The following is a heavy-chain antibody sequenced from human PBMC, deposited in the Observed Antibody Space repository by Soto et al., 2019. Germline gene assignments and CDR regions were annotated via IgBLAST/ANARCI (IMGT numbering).Heavy chain of an antibody. CDR2: ISGSGGST. V-gene: IGHV3-23*01. D-gene: IGHD2-15*01. CDR3: AKDRVVEGAEYFQH. J-gene: IGHJ1*01. Sequence: GGSLRLSCAASGFTFSSYAMSWVRQAPGKGLEWVSAISGSGGSTYYADSVKGRFTISKDNSKNTLYLQMNSLRAEDTAVYYCAKDRVVEGAEYFQHWGQGTLVTVSS. CDR1: GFTFSSYA.